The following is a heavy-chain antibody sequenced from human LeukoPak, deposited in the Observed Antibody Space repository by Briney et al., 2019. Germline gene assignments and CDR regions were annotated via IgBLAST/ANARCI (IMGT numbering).Heavy chain of an antibody. CDR3: ATARTDRSGYYLNAFDI. Sequence: GASVKVSCKASGYTFTSYYMHWVRQAPGQGLEWMGIINPSGGSTSYAQKFQGRVTMTRDTSTSTVYMELSSLRSEDTAVYYCATARTDRSGYYLNAFDIWGHGTMVTVSS. CDR2: INPSGGST. CDR1: GYTFTSYY. V-gene: IGHV1-46*01. J-gene: IGHJ3*02. D-gene: IGHD3-22*01.